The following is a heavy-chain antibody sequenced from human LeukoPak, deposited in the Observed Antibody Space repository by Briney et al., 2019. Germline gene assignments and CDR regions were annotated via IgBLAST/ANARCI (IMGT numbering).Heavy chain of an antibody. CDR1: GYTFTSYG. CDR3: ARDPGPTYYDILTGYSHGSANNYFDY. Sequence: ASVKVSCKASGYTFTSYGISWVRQAPGQGLEWMGWISAYNGNTNYAQKLQGRVTMTTDTSTSTAYMELRSLRSDDTAVYYCARDPGPTYYDILTGYSHGSANNYFDYWGQGTLVTVSS. J-gene: IGHJ4*02. D-gene: IGHD3-9*01. CDR2: ISAYNGNT. V-gene: IGHV1-18*01.